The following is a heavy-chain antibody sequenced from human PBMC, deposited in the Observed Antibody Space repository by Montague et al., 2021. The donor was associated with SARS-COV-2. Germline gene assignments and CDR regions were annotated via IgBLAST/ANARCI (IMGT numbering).Heavy chain of an antibody. CDR2: ITNAGSNT. Sequence: SLRLSCAASGFNFSYDINWFRQDPGRGVEWVAPITNAGSNTYYADSVKGRFTISRDNSKSTQFLQMNSLTTDDTAIYYCAADKTRQYHPENYRADNAFDIWGQGTVVTVSS. CDR1: GFNFSYD. CDR3: AADKTRQYHPENYRADNAFDI. V-gene: IGHV3-30*14. J-gene: IGHJ3*02. D-gene: IGHD4-11*01.